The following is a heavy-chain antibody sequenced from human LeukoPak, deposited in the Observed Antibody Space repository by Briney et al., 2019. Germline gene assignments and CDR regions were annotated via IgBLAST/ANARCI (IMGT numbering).Heavy chain of an antibody. CDR1: GFTFSSYG. CDR2: ISYDGSNK. Sequence: GGSLRLFCAASGFTFSSYGMHWVRQAPGKGLEWVAVISYDGSNKYYADSVKGRFTISRDNSKNTLYLQMNSLRAEDTGVYYCAKDRSITMVRGVMRDWGQGTLVSVPS. V-gene: IGHV3-30*18. D-gene: IGHD3-10*01. J-gene: IGHJ4*02. CDR3: AKDRSITMVRGVMRD.